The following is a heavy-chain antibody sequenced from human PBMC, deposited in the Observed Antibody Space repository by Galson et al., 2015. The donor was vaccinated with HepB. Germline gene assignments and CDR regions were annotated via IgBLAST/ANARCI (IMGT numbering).Heavy chain of an antibody. V-gene: IGHV3-30-3*01. CDR1: GFTFSSYA. CDR2: ISYDGSNK. D-gene: IGHD2-2*01. Sequence: SLRLSCAASGFTFSSYAMHWVRQAPGKGLEWVAVISYDGSNKYYADSVKGRFTISRDNSKNTLYLQMNSLRAEDTAVYYCAREYCSSTSCYYWDFDYWGQGTLVTVSS. J-gene: IGHJ4*02. CDR3: AREYCSSTSCYYWDFDY.